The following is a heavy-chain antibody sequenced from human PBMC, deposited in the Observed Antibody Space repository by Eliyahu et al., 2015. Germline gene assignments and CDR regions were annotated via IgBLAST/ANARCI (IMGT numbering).Heavy chain of an antibody. V-gene: IGHV2-26*01. J-gene: IGHJ5*02. CDR2: IFSNDEK. Sequence: QVTLKESGPVLVKPTETLTLTCTVSGFSLSXARMGVRWIRQPPGKALEWLAHIFSNDEKSYSTXLKSRLTISKDTSKSQVVLTMTNMDPVDTATYYCARNPYCSSTSCYGWFDPWGQGTLVTVSS. D-gene: IGHD2-2*01. CDR3: ARNPYCSSTSCYGWFDP. CDR1: GFSLSXARMG.